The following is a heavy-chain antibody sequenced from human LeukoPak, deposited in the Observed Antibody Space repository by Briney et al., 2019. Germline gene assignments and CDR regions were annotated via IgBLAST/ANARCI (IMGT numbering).Heavy chain of an antibody. CDR2: IKQDGSKT. D-gene: IGHD6-6*01. CDR3: ARRDGISSRRSPIDY. Sequence: GGSLRLSCTASGFTFSDYWMTWVRQAPGKGPEWVANIKQDGSKTYYVDSVRGRFTISRDNAKNSLFLQMNGLRAEDTAVYYCARRDGISSRRSPIDYWGQGTLVTVSS. J-gene: IGHJ4*02. V-gene: IGHV3-7*01. CDR1: GFTFSDYW.